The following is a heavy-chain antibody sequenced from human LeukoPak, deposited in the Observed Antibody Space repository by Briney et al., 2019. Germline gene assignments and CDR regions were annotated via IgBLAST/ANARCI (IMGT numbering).Heavy chain of an antibody. Sequence: GGYLRLSCAASGFSFSNYAMSWVRQVPGKGLEWVSAISGRDDSTYYADSVKSRFTISRDTSKNTLYLQMNSLRAEDTAVYYCAKWGDYDVLTGYYDSDYWGQGTLVTVSS. CDR3: AKWGDYDVLTGYYDSDY. CDR1: GFSFSNYA. CDR2: ISGRDDST. J-gene: IGHJ4*02. D-gene: IGHD3-9*01. V-gene: IGHV3-23*01.